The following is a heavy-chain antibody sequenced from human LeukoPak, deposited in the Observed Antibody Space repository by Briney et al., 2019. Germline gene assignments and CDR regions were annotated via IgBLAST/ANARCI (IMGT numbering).Heavy chain of an antibody. CDR2: FYTRGST. J-gene: IGHJ3*02. V-gene: IGHV4-4*07. Sequence: SETLSFTCTVSGGSINNYYWSWIRQPAGKGLEWIGSFYTRGSTNYNPSLKSRVTMSVDTSKNQFSLKLRSVTAADTAVYYCARGRYCSADICSGGDAFDIWGQGTMVSVSS. D-gene: IGHD2-15*01. CDR3: ARGRYCSADICSGGDAFDI. CDR1: GGSINNYY.